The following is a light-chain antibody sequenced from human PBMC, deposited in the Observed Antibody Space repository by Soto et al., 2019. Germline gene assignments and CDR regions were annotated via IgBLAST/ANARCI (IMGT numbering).Light chain of an antibody. Sequence: EIVLTQTPGTLSLSSGQRATLSCRASQSVSSSYLAWYQQKPGQAPRLLIYGASIRATGIPDRFSGSGSGTDFTLTISRLEPEDFAVYYCQQYGSSRWTFGQGTKVDIK. CDR2: GAS. J-gene: IGKJ1*01. CDR3: QQYGSSRWT. CDR1: QSVSSSY. V-gene: IGKV3-20*01.